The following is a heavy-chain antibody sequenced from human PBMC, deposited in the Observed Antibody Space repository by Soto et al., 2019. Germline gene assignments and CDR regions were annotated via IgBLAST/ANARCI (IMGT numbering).Heavy chain of an antibody. CDR2: IIPIFGGA. Sequence: ASVKVSCKASGGTFSSYAISWVRQAPGQGLEWMGGIIPIFGGANYAQKFQGRVTITADKSTSTAYMELSSLRSEDTAVYYCASCSSYYYYGMDVWGQGTTVTVSS. J-gene: IGHJ6*02. V-gene: IGHV1-69*06. D-gene: IGHD6-6*01. CDR1: GGTFSSYA. CDR3: ASCSSYYYYGMDV.